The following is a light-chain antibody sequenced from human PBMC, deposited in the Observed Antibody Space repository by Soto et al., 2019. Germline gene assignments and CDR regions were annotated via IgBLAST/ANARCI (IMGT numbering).Light chain of an antibody. CDR3: QQYESSRT. CDR1: QSVSSTF. Sequence: EIVLTQSPGTLSLTPGERATLSCRASQSVSSTFLAWYQQKPGQAPKVLIYGASTRATGIPDRFSASGSGTDFTLTISRLEPEDFAMYYCQQYESSRTFGQGTKVEMK. J-gene: IGKJ1*01. V-gene: IGKV3-20*01. CDR2: GAS.